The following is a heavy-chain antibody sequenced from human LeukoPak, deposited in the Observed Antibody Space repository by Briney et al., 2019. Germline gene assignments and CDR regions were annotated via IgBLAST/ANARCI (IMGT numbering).Heavy chain of an antibody. J-gene: IGHJ3*01. CDR1: GFSLSGSW. CDR3: ARSDYFHN. Sequence: EGSLRLSCEASGFSLSGSWMHWVRQAPGKGLMWVSQSKYDGSTKSYAASVRGRFTISRDNAKNTLYLHMDSLRAEDTAVYYCARSDYFHNWGQGTMVVVSA. D-gene: IGHD2/OR15-2a*01. CDR2: SKYDGSTK. V-gene: IGHV3-74*01.